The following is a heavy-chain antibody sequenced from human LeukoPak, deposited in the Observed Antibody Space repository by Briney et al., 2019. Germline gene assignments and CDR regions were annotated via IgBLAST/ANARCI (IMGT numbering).Heavy chain of an antibody. D-gene: IGHD3-10*01. Sequence: SHTLSLTRALYGGSFSGNYWSWIRQPPGDGLECIRVINHSGSTNYNPSLMSRVTISVDTSKNQFSLHLSSVTAADTAVYYCARAPHFFDARGSRYYFDSWGQGALVTVSS. CDR1: GGSFSGNY. CDR3: ARAPHFFDARGSRYYFDS. J-gene: IGHJ4*02. V-gene: IGHV4-34*01. CDR2: INHSGST.